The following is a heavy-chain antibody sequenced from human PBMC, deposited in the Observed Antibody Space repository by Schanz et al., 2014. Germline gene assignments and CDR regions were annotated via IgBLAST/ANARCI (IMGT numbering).Heavy chain of an antibody. Sequence: EVQLLESGGGLVQPGGSLRLSCAASGFTFRNYGMSWVRQAPGQGLEWVSAISGSGGSTYYADSVKGRFTISRDNSKNTLYLQINNLRAEDTAVYYCAKDVRPVANTVHFYYMDVWGQGTTVTFAS. V-gene: IGHV3-23*01. CDR2: ISGSGGST. D-gene: IGHD6-19*01. J-gene: IGHJ6*02. CDR1: GFTFRNYG. CDR3: AKDVRPVANTVHFYYMDV.